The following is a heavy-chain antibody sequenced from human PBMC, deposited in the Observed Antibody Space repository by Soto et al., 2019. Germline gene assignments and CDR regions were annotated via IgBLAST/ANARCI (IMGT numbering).Heavy chain of an antibody. Sequence: GGSLRLSCAASGFTFNIYAMHWVRQAPGKGLEWVAVISYDGSNKYYADSVKGRFTISRDNSKNTLYLQMNSLRAEDTAVYYCARTLTSYYYGMDVWGQGTTVTVSS. CDR1: GFTFNIYA. CDR3: ARTLTSYYYGMDV. CDR2: ISYDGSNK. D-gene: IGHD7-27*01. J-gene: IGHJ6*02. V-gene: IGHV3-30*14.